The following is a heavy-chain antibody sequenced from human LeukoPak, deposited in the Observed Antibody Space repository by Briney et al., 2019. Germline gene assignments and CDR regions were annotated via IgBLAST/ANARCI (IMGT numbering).Heavy chain of an antibody. CDR1: GITFSSYA. CDR2: ISGSGGST. Sequence: GGSLRLSCAASGITFSSYAMSWVRQAPGKGLEWVSAISGSGGSTYYADSVKGRFTISRDNSKNPLYLQMTSLRAEDTVVYYCAKRQHYYYYGMDVWGQGTSVTVSS. V-gene: IGHV3-23*01. CDR3: AKRQHYYYYGMDV. J-gene: IGHJ6*02.